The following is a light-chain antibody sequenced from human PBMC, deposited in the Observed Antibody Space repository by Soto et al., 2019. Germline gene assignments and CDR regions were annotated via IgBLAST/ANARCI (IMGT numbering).Light chain of an antibody. CDR2: GAS. Sequence: PGDRATLSCRASQSFSSSFLAWYQQKPGQPPRLLIYGASSRAAGIPDRFSGSASGTDFTLSISRLEPEDFAVYYCQQYGHSPYTFGQGTKLQFK. V-gene: IGKV3-20*01. CDR1: QSFSSSF. J-gene: IGKJ2*01. CDR3: QQYGHSPYT.